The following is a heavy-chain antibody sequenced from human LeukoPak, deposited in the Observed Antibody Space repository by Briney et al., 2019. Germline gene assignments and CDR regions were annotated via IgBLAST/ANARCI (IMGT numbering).Heavy chain of an antibody. Sequence: GGSLRLSCAASGYTFRKYAMSWVRQAPGKGAEGATAINDSGGGTYYADSVMGRFTISRDNSKNTLYLQMNSLRAEDTAVYYCAKWGDYDVLTGYYDPDYWGQGTLVTVSS. V-gene: IGHV3-23*01. CDR1: GYTFRKYA. CDR2: INDSGGGT. D-gene: IGHD3-9*01. J-gene: IGHJ4*02. CDR3: AKWGDYDVLTGYYDPDY.